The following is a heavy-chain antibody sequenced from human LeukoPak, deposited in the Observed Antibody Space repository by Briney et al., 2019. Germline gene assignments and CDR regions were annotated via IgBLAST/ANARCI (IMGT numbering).Heavy chain of an antibody. J-gene: IGHJ4*02. Sequence: SVKVSCKASGGTFSSYTISWVRQAPGQGLEWMGRIIPILGIANYAQKFQGRVTITAHKSTSTAYMELSSLRSEDTAVYYCARSGVNYYYDSSGLLYWGQGTLVTVSS. CDR3: ARSGVNYYYDSSGLLY. D-gene: IGHD3-22*01. CDR1: GGTFSSYT. CDR2: IIPILGIA. V-gene: IGHV1-69*02.